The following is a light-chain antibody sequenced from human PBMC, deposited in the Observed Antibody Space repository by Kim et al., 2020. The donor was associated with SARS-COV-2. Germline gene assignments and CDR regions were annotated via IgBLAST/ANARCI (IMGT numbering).Light chain of an antibody. J-gene: IGLJ3*02. V-gene: IGLV4-69*01. Sequence: QPVLTQSPSASASLGASVRLTCTLTRGHTTYNIAWHQHQPGKGPRFLMKVNSDDSFIKADGLPDRFSGSSSGAERYLTISSLQSEDEADYYCQTWVTGFRLFGGGTKVTVL. CDR3: QTWVTGFRL. CDR1: RGHTTYN. CDR2: VNSDDSF.